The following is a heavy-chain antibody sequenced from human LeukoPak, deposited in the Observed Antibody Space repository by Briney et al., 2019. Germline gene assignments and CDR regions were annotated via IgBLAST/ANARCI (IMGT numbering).Heavy chain of an antibody. Sequence: GGSLRLSCAASGFTFSNYGMQWVRQAPGKGLEWLAVIWYDGSQKYYADSVKGRFTISREDSKNTLYLQMNSLRVEDTAMYYCARDCCSTTTCLDYWGQGTLVTVSS. V-gene: IGHV3-33*01. J-gene: IGHJ4*02. CDR1: GFTFSNYG. CDR2: IWYDGSQK. CDR3: ARDCCSTTTCLDY. D-gene: IGHD2-2*01.